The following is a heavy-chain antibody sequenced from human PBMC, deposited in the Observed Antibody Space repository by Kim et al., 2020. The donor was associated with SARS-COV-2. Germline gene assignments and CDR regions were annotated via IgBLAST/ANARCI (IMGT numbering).Heavy chain of an antibody. J-gene: IGHJ5*02. CDR2: IYYSGST. Sequence: SETLSLTCTVSGGSISSYYWSWIRQPPGKGLEWIGYIYYSGSTNYNPSLKSRVTISVDTSKNQFSLKLSSVTAADTAVYYCARDRRYYGSGRRGFDPWGQGTLVTVSS. CDR3: ARDRRYYGSGRRGFDP. D-gene: IGHD3-10*01. V-gene: IGHV4-59*01. CDR1: GGSISSYY.